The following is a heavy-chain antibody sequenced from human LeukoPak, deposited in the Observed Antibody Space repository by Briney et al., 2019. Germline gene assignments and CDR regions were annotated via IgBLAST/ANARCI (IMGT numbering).Heavy chain of an antibody. CDR2: IYTSGST. J-gene: IGHJ4*02. CDR3: TSGWYEYYFDY. D-gene: IGHD6-19*01. Sequence: SETLSLSCTVSGGSISSYYWSWLRQPAGKGLEWIGRIYTSGSTNYNPSLKSRVTMSVDTSKNQFSLKLSSVTAADTAVYYCTSGWYEYYFDYWGQGTLVTVSS. V-gene: IGHV4-4*07. CDR1: GGSISSYY.